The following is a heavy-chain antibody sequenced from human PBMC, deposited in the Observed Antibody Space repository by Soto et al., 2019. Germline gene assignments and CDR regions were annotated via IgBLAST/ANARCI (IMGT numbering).Heavy chain of an antibody. CDR1: GGSISSSNW. CDR3: ARDIQNSSGWYYYYYYYGMDV. D-gene: IGHD6-19*01. J-gene: IGHJ6*02. CDR2: IYHSGST. Sequence: SETLSLTCAVSGGSISSSNWWSWVRRPPGKGLEWIGEIYHSGSTNYNPSLKSRVTISVDKSKNKFSLKLSSVTAADPAVYYCARDIQNSSGWYYYYYYYGMDVWGQATTVTVS. V-gene: IGHV4-4*02.